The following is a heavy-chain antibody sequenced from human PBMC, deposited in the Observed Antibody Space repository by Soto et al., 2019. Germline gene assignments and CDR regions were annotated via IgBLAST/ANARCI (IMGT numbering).Heavy chain of an antibody. D-gene: IGHD2-15*01. CDR2: TSYDGRNK. CDR1: GFTFTNYG. J-gene: IGHJ4*02. CDR3: AKESSPPYCGGGSCYLGGWGY. V-gene: IGHV3-30*18. Sequence: QVQLVESGGDVVQPGGSLRLSCAGSGFTFTNYGMHWVRQAPGKGLEWVALTSYDGRNKYYADSVKGRFTISGDNSKNTLYLQMNRLGAEDTAVYYCAKESSPPYCGGGSCYLGGWGYWGQGPLVTVSS.